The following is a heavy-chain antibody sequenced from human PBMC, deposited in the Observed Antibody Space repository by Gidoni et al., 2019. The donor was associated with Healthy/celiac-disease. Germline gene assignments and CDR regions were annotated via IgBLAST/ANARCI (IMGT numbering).Heavy chain of an antibody. J-gene: IGHJ6*02. CDR2: ISGSCGST. D-gene: IGHD3-3*01. CDR3: AELVYDFWSGYYTLAYYYGMDV. Sequence: EVQLLESGGGLVQPGGSLRLSCAASGFTFSSYAMSWVRQAPGQGLEWVSAISGSCGSTYYADSVKGRFTISRDNSKNTLYLQMNSLRAEDTAVYYCAELVYDFWSGYYTLAYYYGMDVWGQGTTVTVSS. V-gene: IGHV3-23*01. CDR1: GFTFSSYA.